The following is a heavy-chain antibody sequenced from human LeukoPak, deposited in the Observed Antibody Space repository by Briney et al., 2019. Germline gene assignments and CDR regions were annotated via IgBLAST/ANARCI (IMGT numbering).Heavy chain of an antibody. V-gene: IGHV3-30-3*01. CDR1: GFTFSSYA. J-gene: IGHJ4*02. CDR3: ARPYSSGWYLDY. CDR2: ISYDGSNK. Sequence: GGSLRLSCAASGFTFSSYAMHWVRQAPGKGLGWVAVISYDGSNKYYADPVKGRFTISRDNSKNTLYLQMNSLRAEDTAVYYCARPYSSGWYLDYWGQGTLVTVSS. D-gene: IGHD6-19*01.